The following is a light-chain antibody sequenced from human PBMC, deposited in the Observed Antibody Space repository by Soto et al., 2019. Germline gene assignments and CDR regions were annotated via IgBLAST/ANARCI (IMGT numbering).Light chain of an antibody. CDR2: NNN. Sequence: QSVVTQPPSASGTPGQRVTISCSGRNSNIGSHTVNWYQQFPGTAPKLLMYNNNQRPSGVPDRFSGSKSGTSASLAISGLQSEDEADYYCSVWDDSLKGWVFGGGTKVTVL. CDR3: SVWDDSLKGWV. CDR1: NSNIGSHT. J-gene: IGLJ3*02. V-gene: IGLV1-44*01.